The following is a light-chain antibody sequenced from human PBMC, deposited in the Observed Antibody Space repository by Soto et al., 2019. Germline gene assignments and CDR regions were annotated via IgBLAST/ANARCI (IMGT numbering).Light chain of an antibody. CDR3: SSYTSSTTYV. CDR1: SSDVGRYNY. J-gene: IGLJ1*01. Sequence: QSALSQPASVSGSPGQSITISCTGASSDVGRYNYVSWYQQLPGKAPKLMIYEVSNRPSGTSNRFSGSKSGNTASLTISGLQAEVEADYYCSSYTSSTTYVFGTGTKLTVL. CDR2: EVS. V-gene: IGLV2-14*01.